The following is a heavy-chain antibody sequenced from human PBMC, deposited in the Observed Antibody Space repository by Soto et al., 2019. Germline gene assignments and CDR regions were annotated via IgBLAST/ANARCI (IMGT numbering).Heavy chain of an antibody. CDR3: ARDFSEQQLVPYYYGMDV. D-gene: IGHD6-13*01. V-gene: IGHV1-46*01. J-gene: IGHJ6*02. CDR2: INPSGGST. Sequence: ASVKVSCKAPGYTFTSYYMHWVRQAPGQGLEWMGIINPSGGSTSYAQKFQGRVTMTRDTSTSTVYMELSSLRSEDTAVYYCARDFSEQQLVPYYYGMDVWGQGTTVTVSS. CDR1: GYTFTSYY.